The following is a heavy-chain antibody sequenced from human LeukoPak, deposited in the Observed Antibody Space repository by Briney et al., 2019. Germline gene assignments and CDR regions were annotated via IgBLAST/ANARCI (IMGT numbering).Heavy chain of an antibody. V-gene: IGHV3-48*03. CDR2: ISSSGRTI. Sequence: GGSLRLSCAASGFTFSRCEMNWVRQPPGKGLEWVSYISSSGRTIYQADSVKGRFTISRDNAKNSLSLQVNSLRADDTAVYYCARVGSTVAAGTPDYWGQGTLVTVSS. J-gene: IGHJ4*02. D-gene: IGHD6-13*01. CDR3: ARVGSTVAAGTPDY. CDR1: GFTFSRCE.